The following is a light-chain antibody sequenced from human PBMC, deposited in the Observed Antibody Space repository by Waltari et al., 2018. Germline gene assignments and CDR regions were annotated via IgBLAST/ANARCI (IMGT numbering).Light chain of an antibody. J-gene: IGLJ3*02. CDR2: ENN. Sequence: QSVLTQPPSVSAAPGQKVTISCSGSDFKIEKKFVSWYQQLPGTAPKPLIFENNRRPSGVPNRFSGSKSGTSATLGITGLQTGDEADYYCGTWDTNLSAWVFGGGTKLTVL. CDR3: GTWDTNLSAWV. V-gene: IGLV1-51*02. CDR1: DFKIEKKF.